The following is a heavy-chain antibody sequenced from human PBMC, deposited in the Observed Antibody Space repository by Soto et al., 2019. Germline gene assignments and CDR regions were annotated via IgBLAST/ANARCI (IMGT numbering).Heavy chain of an antibody. CDR3: ARMNWVFDF. V-gene: IGHV3-7*01. D-gene: IGHD7-27*01. CDR1: GFTFSSYW. J-gene: IGHJ4*02. CDR2: IKQDGSDK. Sequence: GGSLRLSCAASGFTFSSYWMSWVRQAPGKGLEWVANIKQDGSDKYYVDSVKGRFTITRDNAKNSLYLQMNSLSAEDAAVYYCARMNWVFDFWGQGTLVTVSS.